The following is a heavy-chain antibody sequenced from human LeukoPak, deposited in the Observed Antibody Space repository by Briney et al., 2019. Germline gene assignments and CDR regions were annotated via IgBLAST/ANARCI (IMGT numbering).Heavy chain of an antibody. J-gene: IGHJ4*02. CDR3: ARAPTTVVTPTYFDY. CDR1: GGSISSGGYY. Sequence: SETLSLTCTVSGGSISSGGYYWSWIRQHPGKGLEWLGYITYSGRTYYHPSLKSRVTISVVTSKNQFSLKLSSVRAADTALYYCARAPTTVVTPTYFDYWGQGALVPVSS. D-gene: IGHD4-23*01. V-gene: IGHV4-31*03. CDR2: ITYSGRT.